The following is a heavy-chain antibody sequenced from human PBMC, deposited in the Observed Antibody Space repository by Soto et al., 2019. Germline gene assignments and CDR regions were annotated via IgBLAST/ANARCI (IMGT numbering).Heavy chain of an antibody. D-gene: IGHD7-27*01. Sequence: QLQLQESGPGLVKPSETLSLTCTVSGGSISSYYWGWIRRPPGKGLEWIGSIYYSGSTYYNPSLKSLVTISVETSKNQFSLKLSSVTAADTAVYYCARRWGYSFDYWGQGTLVTVSS. CDR1: GGSISSYY. CDR2: IYYSGST. V-gene: IGHV4-39*01. CDR3: ARRWGYSFDY. J-gene: IGHJ4*02.